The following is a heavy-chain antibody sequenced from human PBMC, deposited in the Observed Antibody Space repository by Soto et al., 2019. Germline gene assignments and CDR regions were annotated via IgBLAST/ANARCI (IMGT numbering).Heavy chain of an antibody. D-gene: IGHD6-19*01. Sequence: PSETLSLTCTVSGGSVSSGRYYWSWIRQPPEKRLEWIGYIYYRDNTNYNPSLKSRVTISADTSKNHFSLKLRSVTAADTAVYYCARDLGDSSGWTLYYYYGMDVWGQGTTVTVSS. V-gene: IGHV4-61*03. CDR1: GGSVSSGRYY. CDR3: ARDLGDSSGWTLYYYYGMDV. CDR2: IYYRDNT. J-gene: IGHJ6*02.